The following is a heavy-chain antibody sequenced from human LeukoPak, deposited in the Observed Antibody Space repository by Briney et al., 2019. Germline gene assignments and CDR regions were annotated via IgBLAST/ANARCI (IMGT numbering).Heavy chain of an antibody. Sequence: GGSLRLSCAASGFTVSSNYTSWVRQAPGKGLEWVSSFSSRSGSIYYADSVKGRFTISRDNAKNSLYLQMNGLRAEDTAVYYCARGSNCDSWGQGTLVTVSS. J-gene: IGHJ4*02. D-gene: IGHD4-11*01. V-gene: IGHV3-21*01. CDR2: FSSRSGSI. CDR1: GFTVSSNY. CDR3: ARGSNCDS.